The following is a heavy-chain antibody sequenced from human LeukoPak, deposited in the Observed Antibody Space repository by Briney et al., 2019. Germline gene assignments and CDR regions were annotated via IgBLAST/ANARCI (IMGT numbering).Heavy chain of an antibody. D-gene: IGHD2/OR15-2a*01. J-gene: IGHJ4*01. V-gene: IGHV3-23*01. Sequence: GGSLRLSCAASGFTFTSYAMNWVRQAPGKGLEWVSLISGSGGSTYYADSVKGRFTISRDNSKNTLSLQLNSLRAEDTAVYHCAKGSTENYYFDCWGQGTLVTVSS. CDR1: GFTFTSYA. CDR3: AKGSTENYYFDC. CDR2: ISGSGGST.